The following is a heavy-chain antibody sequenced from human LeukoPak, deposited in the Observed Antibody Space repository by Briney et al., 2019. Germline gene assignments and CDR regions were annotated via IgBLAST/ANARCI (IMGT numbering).Heavy chain of an antibody. CDR2: ISSNGGST. Sequence: GGSLRLSCAASGFTFSNYAMHWVRQAPGKGLECVSAISSNGGSTYYANSVKGRFTISRDNSKNTLYLQMGSLRTEDMAVYYCARDRGIYSGSYLFDYWGQGTLVTVSS. CDR1: GFTFSNYA. V-gene: IGHV3-64*01. J-gene: IGHJ4*02. CDR3: ARDRGIYSGSYLFDY. D-gene: IGHD1-26*01.